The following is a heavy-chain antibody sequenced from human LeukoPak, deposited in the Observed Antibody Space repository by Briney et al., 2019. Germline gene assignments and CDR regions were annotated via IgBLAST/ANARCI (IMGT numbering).Heavy chain of an antibody. CDR1: GITLSNYG. V-gene: IGHV3-11*01. CDR2: ISSSGSTI. Sequence: GGSLRLSCAVSGITLSNYGMSWVRQAPGKGLEWVSYISSSGSTIYYADSVKGRFTISRDNAKNSLYLQMNSLRAEDTAVYYCARDLGYCGGDCYSRSLDYWGQGTLVTVSS. CDR3: ARDLGYCGGDCYSRSLDY. D-gene: IGHD2-21*02. J-gene: IGHJ4*02.